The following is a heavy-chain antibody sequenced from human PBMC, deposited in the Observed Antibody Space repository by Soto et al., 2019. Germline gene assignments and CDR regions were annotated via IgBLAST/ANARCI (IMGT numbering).Heavy chain of an antibody. D-gene: IGHD3-22*01. CDR1: CGSFSVHY. CDR3: ARGITLVLAVQRDAPDKYYFDS. Sequence: ASETLYLTCAFYCGSFSVHYWSVIRQSPVKGVCLVGEINHSGSTNQDPSLKSRVTISVDTSKNQFSLKLRSVTAADTAVYYCARGITLVLAVQRDAPDKYYFDSWGQGTLVTVSS. J-gene: IGHJ4*02. CDR2: INHSGST. V-gene: IGHV4-34*01.